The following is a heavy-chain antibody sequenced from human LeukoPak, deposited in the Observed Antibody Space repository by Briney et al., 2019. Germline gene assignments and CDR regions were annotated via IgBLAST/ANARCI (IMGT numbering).Heavy chain of an antibody. CDR1: GFTFSSYG. V-gene: IGHV3-30*18. J-gene: IGHJ4*02. CDR3: AKDIYFDY. Sequence: PGGSLRLSCAASGFTFSSYGMHWVRQAPGKGLEWVAVISYDGSNKYYADSVKGRFTISRDNSKNTLYLQMSSLITEDTALYYCAKDIYFDYWGQGTPVTVSS. CDR2: ISYDGSNK.